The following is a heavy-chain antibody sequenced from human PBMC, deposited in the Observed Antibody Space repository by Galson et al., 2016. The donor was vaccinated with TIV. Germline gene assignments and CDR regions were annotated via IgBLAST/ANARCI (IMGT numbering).Heavy chain of an antibody. CDR1: GGSFSGHY. J-gene: IGHJ3*02. Sequence: ETLSLTCAVYGGSFSGHYWSWIRQPPGKGLEWIGEINHSGTTTTYTPSLESPVTMSLDTSKNQLSLKVMSVTAADTAVYYCARHSTSGFPGIQVAARRRPFDIWGQGTMVTVSS. CDR3: ARHSTSGFPGIQVAARRRPFDI. CDR2: INHSGTTT. V-gene: IGHV4-34*01. D-gene: IGHD6-19*01.